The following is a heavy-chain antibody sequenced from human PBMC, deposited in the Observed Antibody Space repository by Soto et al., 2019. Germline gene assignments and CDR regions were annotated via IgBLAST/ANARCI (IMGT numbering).Heavy chain of an antibody. Sequence: EVQLVETGGGLIQPGGSLRLSCAASGFTVSSNYMSWVRQAPGKGLEWVSVIYSGGSTYYADSVKGRFTISRDNSKNTLYLRMNSLRAEDTAVYYCARGWFGELFPFDPWGQGTLVTVSS. CDR1: GFTVSSNY. J-gene: IGHJ5*02. CDR2: IYSGGST. D-gene: IGHD3-10*01. V-gene: IGHV3-53*02. CDR3: ARGWFGELFPFDP.